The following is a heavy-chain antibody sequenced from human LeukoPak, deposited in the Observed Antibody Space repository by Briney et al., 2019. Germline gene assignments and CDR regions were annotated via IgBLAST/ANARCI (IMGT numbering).Heavy chain of an antibody. Sequence: SVKVSCKASGGTFSSYAISWVRQAPGQGLEWMGGIIPIFGNANYAQKFQGRVTITTDESTSTAYMELSSLRSEDTAVYYCARGEYYYDSTGDYYYYMDVWGKGTTVTVSS. CDR1: GGTFSSYA. D-gene: IGHD3-22*01. CDR2: IIPIFGNA. CDR3: ARGEYYYDSTGDYYYYMDV. V-gene: IGHV1-69*05. J-gene: IGHJ6*03.